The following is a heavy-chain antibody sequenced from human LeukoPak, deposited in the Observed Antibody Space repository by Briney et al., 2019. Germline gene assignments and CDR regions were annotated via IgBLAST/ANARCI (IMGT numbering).Heavy chain of an antibody. CDR3: AKGRDSSGIGQYFQH. V-gene: IGHV3-23*01. Sequence: PGGSLRLSCAASGFTLSNAWMSWVRQAPGKGLEWVSGISGSGGSTYYADSVKGRFTISRDNSKNTLYLQMNSLRAEDTAVYYCAKGRDSSGIGQYFQHWGQGTLVTVSS. J-gene: IGHJ1*01. D-gene: IGHD3-22*01. CDR2: ISGSGGST. CDR1: GFTLSNAW.